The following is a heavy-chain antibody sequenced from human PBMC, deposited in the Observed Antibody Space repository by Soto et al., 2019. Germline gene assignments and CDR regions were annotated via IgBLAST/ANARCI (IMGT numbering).Heavy chain of an antibody. Sequence: PSETLSLTCAVSGGSISTSNWWSWVRQPPGKGLEWIGEVYRTGGTNYNPSLESRLTISVDKSKNQFSLKLTSLTAAATAVYYCARARATIAADATFDCWGQGTLVTACS. V-gene: IGHV4-4*02. CDR1: GGSISTSNW. CDR2: VYRTGGT. CDR3: ARARATIAADATFDC. J-gene: IGHJ4*02. D-gene: IGHD6-13*01.